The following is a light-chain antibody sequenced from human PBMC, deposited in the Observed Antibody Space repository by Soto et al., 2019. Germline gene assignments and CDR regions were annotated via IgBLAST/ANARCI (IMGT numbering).Light chain of an antibody. CDR3: QQYGSSPWT. Sequence: EIVLTQSPGTLSFSPGERATLSGRASQSVSSSYLAWYQQKPGQAPRLLIYGASNRATGIPDRISGSGSGTDFTLTISRLEPEDFAVYYCQQYGSSPWTFGQGTKVDIK. CDR2: GAS. CDR1: QSVSSSY. V-gene: IGKV3-20*01. J-gene: IGKJ1*01.